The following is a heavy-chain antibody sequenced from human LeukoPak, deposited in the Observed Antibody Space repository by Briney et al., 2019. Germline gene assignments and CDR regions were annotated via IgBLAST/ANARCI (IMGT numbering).Heavy chain of an antibody. D-gene: IGHD1-26*01. CDR1: GFTFGSTD. CDR3: AKNSGIWSF. J-gene: IGHJ4*02. V-gene: IGHV3-23*01. Sequence: GGSLRLSCAASGFTFGSTDMTWVRQAPEKGLEWLSTISGTGDTYHADSVRGRFTISRDNSKTTLYLQMNSLRAEDTATYYCAKNSGIWSFWGQGALVTVSS. CDR2: ISGTGDT.